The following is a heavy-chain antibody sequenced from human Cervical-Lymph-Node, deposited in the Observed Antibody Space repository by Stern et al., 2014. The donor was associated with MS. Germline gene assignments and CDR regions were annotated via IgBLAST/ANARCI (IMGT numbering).Heavy chain of an antibody. Sequence: EVQLVESGGGLVKPGGSLRLSCAASGFTFSSYSMNWVRQAPGKGLEWVSSISSSSSYIYYADSVKGRFTISRDNAKNSLYLQMNSLRAEDTAVYYCAVGATTGYDAFDIWGQGTMVTVSS. D-gene: IGHD1-26*01. V-gene: IGHV3-21*01. CDR1: GFTFSSYS. CDR2: ISSSSSYI. J-gene: IGHJ3*02. CDR3: AVGATTGYDAFDI.